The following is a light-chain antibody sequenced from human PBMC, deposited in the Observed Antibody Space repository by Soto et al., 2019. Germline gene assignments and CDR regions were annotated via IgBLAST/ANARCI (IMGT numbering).Light chain of an antibody. CDR1: SSNIGNNA. J-gene: IGLJ2*01. CDR3: AAWDDSLNGRV. Sequence: QSVLTQPPSVSKAPRQRVTISCSGSSSNIGNNAVNWYQQLPGKAPKLLIYYDDLLPSGVSDRFSGSKSGTSASLAISGLQSEDEADSYCAAWDDSLNGRVFGGGTKLTVL. CDR2: YDD. V-gene: IGLV1-36*01.